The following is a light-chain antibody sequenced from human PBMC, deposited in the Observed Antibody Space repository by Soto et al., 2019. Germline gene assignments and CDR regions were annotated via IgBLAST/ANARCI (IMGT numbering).Light chain of an antibody. Sequence: DIQLTQSPASLSASVGDRVSITCRASQNVGNHFNWYRQKPGQAPKLLISRASTLPSGVPSGFSGSGSGTDFTLTIRSLQAEDFATCDRHQTLLSPPTFGQGTRVEIK. CDR1: QNVGNH. CDR2: RAS. J-gene: IGKJ1*01. CDR3: HQTLLSPPT. V-gene: IGKV1-39*01.